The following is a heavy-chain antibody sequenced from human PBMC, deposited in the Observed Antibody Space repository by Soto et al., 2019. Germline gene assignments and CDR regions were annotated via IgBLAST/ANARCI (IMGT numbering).Heavy chain of an antibody. V-gene: IGHV1-69*06. D-gene: IGHD3-10*01. J-gene: IGHJ4*02. Sequence: GASVKVSCKASGGTFSSYAISWVRQAPGQGLEWMGGIIPIFGTANYAQKFQGRVTITADKSTSTAYMELSSLRSEDTAVYYCARDLPSIGMVRVQPFDYWGQGTLVTVSS. CDR1: GGTFSSYA. CDR3: ARDLPSIGMVRVQPFDY. CDR2: IIPIFGTA.